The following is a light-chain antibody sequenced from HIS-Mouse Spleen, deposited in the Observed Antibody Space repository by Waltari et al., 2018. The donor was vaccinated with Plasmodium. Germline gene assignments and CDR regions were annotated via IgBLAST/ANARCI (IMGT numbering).Light chain of an antibody. V-gene: IGLV3-1*01. J-gene: IGLJ2*01. CDR3: QAWDSSTVV. Sequence: SYALTQPPSVSVSPGQTASIPCSGDKWGDKYACWYQQKPGQSPVLVIYQDSKRPSGIPERFSGSNSGNTATLTISGTQAMDEADYYCQAWDSSTVVFGGGTKLTVL. CDR2: QDS. CDR1: KWGDKY.